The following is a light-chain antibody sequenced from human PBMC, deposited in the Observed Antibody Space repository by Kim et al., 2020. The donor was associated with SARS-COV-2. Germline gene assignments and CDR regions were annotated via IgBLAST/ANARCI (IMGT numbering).Light chain of an antibody. Sequence: SSLPASAGDRCTITCQASDSINTYLNWYQHKPGRAPKHLIYGAGTLQSGVSSRFSGRGSGTDFTLTISRLQPEDFAIYYCQQRRTFGPGTKVDIK. J-gene: IGKJ3*01. CDR3: QQRRT. CDR1: DSINTY. CDR2: GAG. V-gene: IGKV1-39*01.